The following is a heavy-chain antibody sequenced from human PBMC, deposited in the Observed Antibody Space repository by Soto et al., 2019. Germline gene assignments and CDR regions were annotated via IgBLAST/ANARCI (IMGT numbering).Heavy chain of an antibody. Sequence: PSETLSLTCTVSGGSISSYYWSWIRQPAGKGLEWIGRIYTSGSTNYNPSLKGRVTMSVDTSKNQFSLKLSSVTAADTAVYYCARDRDSSSWYSGDAFDIWGQGTMVTVSS. V-gene: IGHV4-4*07. CDR3: ARDRDSSSWYSGDAFDI. D-gene: IGHD6-13*01. J-gene: IGHJ3*02. CDR1: GGSISSYY. CDR2: IYTSGST.